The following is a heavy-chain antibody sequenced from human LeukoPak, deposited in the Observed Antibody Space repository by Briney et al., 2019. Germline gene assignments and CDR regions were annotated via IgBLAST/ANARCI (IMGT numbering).Heavy chain of an antibody. Sequence: GASVRVSCKASGGTFSSYAISWVRQAPGQGLEWMGGIIPIFGTANYAQKFQGRVTISADKSTNTAYMELSSLRSEDTAVYYCARSGGSGDNNWFDPWGQGTLVTVSS. CDR1: GGTFSSYA. D-gene: IGHD3-10*01. CDR2: IIPIFGTA. CDR3: ARSGGSGDNNWFDP. V-gene: IGHV1-69*06. J-gene: IGHJ5*02.